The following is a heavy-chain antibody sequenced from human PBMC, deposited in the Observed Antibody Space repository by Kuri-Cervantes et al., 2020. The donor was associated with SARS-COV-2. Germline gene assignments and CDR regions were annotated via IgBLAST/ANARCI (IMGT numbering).Heavy chain of an antibody. J-gene: IGHJ4*02. CDR2: INHSGST. D-gene: IGHD5-24*01. CDR1: GGSFSGYY. CDR3: ARKVEMATISH. V-gene: IGHV4-34*01. Sequence: SQTLSLTCAVYGGSFSGYYWSWIRQPPGKGLEWIGEINHSGSTNYNPSLKSRVTISVDTSKNQFSLKLGSVTAADTAVYYCARKVEMATISHWGQGTLVT.